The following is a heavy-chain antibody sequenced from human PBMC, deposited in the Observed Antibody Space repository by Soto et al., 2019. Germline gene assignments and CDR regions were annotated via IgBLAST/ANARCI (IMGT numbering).Heavy chain of an antibody. D-gene: IGHD2-21*01. Sequence: QVQLVQSGAEVTKPGSSVKVSCKASGGTFSSYAISWVRQAPGQGLEWMGGIIPIFGTANYAQTCQGRVTITADESTSTAYLELSSLRSEDTAVYYCARGCGGECDGAFDICGQGTMVTVAS. J-gene: IGHJ3*02. CDR1: GGTFSSYA. CDR2: IIPIFGTA. V-gene: IGHV1-69*01. CDR3: ARGCGGECDGAFDI.